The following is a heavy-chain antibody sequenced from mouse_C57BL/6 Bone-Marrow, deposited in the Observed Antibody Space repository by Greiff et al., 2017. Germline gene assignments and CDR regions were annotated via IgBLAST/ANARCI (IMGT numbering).Heavy chain of an antibody. CDR1: GFTFSSYG. CDR2: ISSGGSYT. V-gene: IGHV5-6*02. D-gene: IGHD1-1*01. CDR3: AREDYYGSMFAY. Sequence: EVKLEESGGDLVKPGGSLKLSCAASGFTFSSYGMSWVRQTPDKRLEWVATISSGGSYTYYPDSVKGRFTISRDNAKNTRYLQMSSLKSEDTAMYYCAREDYYGSMFAYWGQGTLVTVSA. J-gene: IGHJ3*01.